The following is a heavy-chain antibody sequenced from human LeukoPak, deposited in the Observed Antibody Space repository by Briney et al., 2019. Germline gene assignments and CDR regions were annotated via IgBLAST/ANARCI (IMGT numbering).Heavy chain of an antibody. J-gene: IGHJ6*02. Sequence: ASVKVSCKASGGTFSSYAISWVRQAPGQGLEWMGRIIPILGIANYAQKFQGRVTITADKSTSTAYMELSSLRSEDTAVYYCAGAMVRGDYGMDVWGQGTTVTVSS. CDR2: IIPILGIA. CDR1: GGTFSSYA. V-gene: IGHV1-69*04. CDR3: AGAMVRGDYGMDV. D-gene: IGHD3-10*01.